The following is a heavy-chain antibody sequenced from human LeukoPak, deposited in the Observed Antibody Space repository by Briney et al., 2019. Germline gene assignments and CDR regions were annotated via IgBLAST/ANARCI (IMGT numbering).Heavy chain of an antibody. V-gene: IGHV3-23*01. J-gene: IGHJ5*02. CDR2: ISGSGGST. D-gene: IGHD3-10*01. CDR1: GFTFCSYA. Sequence: GGSLRLLCSASGFTFCSYAMSWVRQAPGKGLEGVSAISGSGGSTYYADSVKGRFTSSRDNSKNTLYLQMNSLRDEDTAVYYCAKGITMVRGSTRNWFDPWGQGTLVTVSS. CDR3: AKGITMVRGSTRNWFDP.